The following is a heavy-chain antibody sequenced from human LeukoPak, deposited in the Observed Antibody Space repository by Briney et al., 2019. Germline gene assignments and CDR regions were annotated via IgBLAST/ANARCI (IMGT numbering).Heavy chain of an antibody. CDR3: AGGDYHGSESYANY. CDR2: INHSGRI. CDR1: GGSFSGQY. V-gene: IGHV4-34*01. J-gene: IGHJ4*02. Sequence: SETLSLTCAVYGGSFSGQYWGWIRQPPGKGLEWIGEINHSGRISYNASLESRATISLDTSKNQFSLKLSSVTAADTAVYYCAGGDYHGSESYANYWGQGTLVTVSS. D-gene: IGHD3-10*01.